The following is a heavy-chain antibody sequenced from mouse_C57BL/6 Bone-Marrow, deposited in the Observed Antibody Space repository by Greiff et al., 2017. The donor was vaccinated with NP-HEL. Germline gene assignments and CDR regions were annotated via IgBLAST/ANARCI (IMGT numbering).Heavy chain of an antibody. J-gene: IGHJ1*03. CDR2: IYPGSGST. Sequence: QVQLQQPGAELVKPGASVKMSCKASGYTFTRYWITWVKQRPGQGLAWIGDIYPGSGSTNYNEKFKSKATLTVDTSSSTAYMQLSSLTSEDSAVYYCARNYYGSSIYWYFDVWGTGTTVTVSS. CDR1: GYTFTRYW. CDR3: ARNYYGSSIYWYFDV. D-gene: IGHD1-1*01. V-gene: IGHV1-55*01.